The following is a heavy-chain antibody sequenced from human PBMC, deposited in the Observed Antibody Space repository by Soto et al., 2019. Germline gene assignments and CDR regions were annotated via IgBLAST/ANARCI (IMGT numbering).Heavy chain of an antibody. V-gene: IGHV3-21*06. Sequence: EVQLVESGGGLVKPGGSLRLSCAASGFTLSTYSMDWVRHAPGQGLEWVSSITSTSSYIYYGESVKGRFSISRDNAKNLLYLQMNSLRAEDRAVYYCARDVAGFDYWGKGTLVTVSS. CDR2: ITSTSSYI. CDR3: ARDVAGFDY. J-gene: IGHJ4*02. CDR1: GFTLSTYS.